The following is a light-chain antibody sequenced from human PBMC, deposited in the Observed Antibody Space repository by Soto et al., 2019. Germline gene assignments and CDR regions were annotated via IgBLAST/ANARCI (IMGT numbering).Light chain of an antibody. CDR2: WGS. CDR3: MQALQTRDT. Sequence: DIVMTQSPLSLPVTPGEPASISCRSSQSLLHSNGYNYLDWYLQKPGQSPQLLIYWGSNRASGVPDRFSGSGSGTDFTLKISRVEAEDVGVYYCMQALQTRDTFGPGTKVDIK. V-gene: IGKV2-28*01. CDR1: QSLLHSNGYNY. J-gene: IGKJ3*01.